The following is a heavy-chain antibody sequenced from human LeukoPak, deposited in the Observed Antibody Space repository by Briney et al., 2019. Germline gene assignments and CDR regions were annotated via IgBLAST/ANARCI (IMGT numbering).Heavy chain of an antibody. V-gene: IGHV3-7*01. CDR3: ARSVYSSGWYVPAGGGDWFDP. J-gene: IGHJ5*02. CDR2: IKQDGSEK. Sequence: GGSLRLSCAASGFTFSSYWMSWVRQAPGKGLEWVASIKQDGSEKYYVDSVKGRFTTSRDDAKNSLYLQMNTLRAEDTAVYYCARSVYSSGWYVPAGGGDWFDPWGQGTLVTVSS. D-gene: IGHD6-19*01. CDR1: GFTFSSYW.